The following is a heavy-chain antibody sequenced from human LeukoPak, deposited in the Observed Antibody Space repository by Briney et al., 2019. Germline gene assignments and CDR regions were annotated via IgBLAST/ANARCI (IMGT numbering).Heavy chain of an antibody. D-gene: IGHD3-10*02. CDR2: IGSDNKP. J-gene: IGHJ6*02. V-gene: IGHV3-23*01. CDR1: GFTFSAYA. Sequence: GGSLRLSCEASGFTFSAYAMTWVRQAPGQGLEWVSSIGSDNKPHYSQSVKGRFAISRDKSKSILVLQLNSLRAEDTALYYCARDLHYYVAMEVWGQGTTVTVSS. CDR3: ARDLHYYVAMEV.